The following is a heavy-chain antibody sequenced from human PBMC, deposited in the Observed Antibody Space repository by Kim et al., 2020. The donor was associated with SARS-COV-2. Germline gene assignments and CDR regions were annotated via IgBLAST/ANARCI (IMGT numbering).Heavy chain of an antibody. J-gene: IGHJ4*02. Sequence: GGSLRLSCAASGFTFSSYGMHWVRQAPGKGLEWVAVISYDGSNKYYADSVKGRFTISRDNSKNTLYLQMNSLRAEDTAVYYCAKAQFGRRYCSGGSCYSFGLVCWGQGTLVTVSS. D-gene: IGHD2-15*01. CDR3: AKAQFGRRYCSGGSCYSFGLVC. V-gene: IGHV3-30*18. CDR1: GFTFSSYG. CDR2: ISYDGSNK.